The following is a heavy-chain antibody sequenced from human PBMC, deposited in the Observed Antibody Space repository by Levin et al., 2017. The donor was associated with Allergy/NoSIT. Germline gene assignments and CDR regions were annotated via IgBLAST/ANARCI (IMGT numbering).Heavy chain of an antibody. D-gene: IGHD3-3*01. CDR3: ARGGDFWSGYYYYFDY. Sequence: GESLKISCKASGYTFTSYAMHWVRQAPGQRLEWMGWINAGNGNTKYSQKFQGRVTITRDTSASTAYMELSSLRSEDTAVYYCARGGDFWSGYYYYFDYWGQGTLVTVSS. CDR2: INAGNGNT. V-gene: IGHV1-3*01. CDR1: GYTFTSYA. J-gene: IGHJ4*02.